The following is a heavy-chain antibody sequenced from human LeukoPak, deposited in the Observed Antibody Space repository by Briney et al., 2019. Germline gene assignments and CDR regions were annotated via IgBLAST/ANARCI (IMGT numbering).Heavy chain of an antibody. V-gene: IGHV3-11*01. CDR2: IGNSGSFI. CDR3: ARGPSDSSLPGQ. D-gene: IGHD2-15*01. Sequence: PGGSLRLSCAASGFTFSDYYMSWLSQAPGRELEWVSYIGNSGSFIYYTDSVKGRFTISRDDAKKSLYRQMNSLRVEDTAVYYCARGPSDSSLPGQWGQGTLVTVSS. J-gene: IGHJ4*02. CDR1: GFTFSDYY.